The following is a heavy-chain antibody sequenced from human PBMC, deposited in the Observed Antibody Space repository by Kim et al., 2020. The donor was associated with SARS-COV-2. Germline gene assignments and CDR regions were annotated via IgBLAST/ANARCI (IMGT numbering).Heavy chain of an antibody. CDR1: GFIFGTFA. Sequence: GGSLRLSCGASGFIFGTFAMSWVRQAPGKGLEWVSTIDSGHYAHYADSAKGRFTVSRDSSNNTMYLSMDNLRAEDTGVYFCARRGHYTSFGRGNFFFDYWGQGTLVTVSS. CDR2: IDSGHYA. CDR3: ARRGHYTSFGRGNFFFDY. V-gene: IGHV3-23*05. J-gene: IGHJ4*02. D-gene: IGHD2-2*02.